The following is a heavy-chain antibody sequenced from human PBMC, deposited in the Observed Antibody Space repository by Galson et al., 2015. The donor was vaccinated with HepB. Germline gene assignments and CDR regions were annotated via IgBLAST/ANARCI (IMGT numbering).Heavy chain of an antibody. D-gene: IGHD3-16*01. CDR1: GFSFDDYA. V-gene: IGHV3-9*01. Sequence: SLRLSCAASGFSFDDYAMHWVRQAPGKGLEWVSGISWNSGSIGYADSVKGRFTISRDNAKNSLYLQMNSLRAEDTALYYCAKDIRGEDPKGAFDYWGQGTLVTVSS. CDR3: AKDIRGEDPKGAFDY. CDR2: ISWNSGSI. J-gene: IGHJ4*02.